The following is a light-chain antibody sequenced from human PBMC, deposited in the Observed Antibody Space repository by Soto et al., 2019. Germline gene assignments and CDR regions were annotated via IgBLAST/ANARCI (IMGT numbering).Light chain of an antibody. CDR3: QQHDQVWT. V-gene: IGKV3-15*01. Sequence: EMVMTQSPATLSVSLGERATLSCRASQSVSTKLVWYQQKPGQAPMLLIYGASTRATGVPARFSGSGSGTECTLTISSVQSEDFAFYYCQQHDQVWTFGQGTKVEIK. CDR2: GAS. CDR1: QSVSTK. J-gene: IGKJ1*01.